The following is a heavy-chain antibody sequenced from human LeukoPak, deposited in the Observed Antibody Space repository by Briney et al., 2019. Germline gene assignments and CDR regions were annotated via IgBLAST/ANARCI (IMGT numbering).Heavy chain of an antibody. CDR1: GFTFSSYA. Sequence: GGSLRLSCAASGFTFSSYAMSWVRQAPGKGLEWVANINQGGSEKYYVDSVKGRFTISRDNAKNSLYLEMNSLRAEDTAIYYCLRENHDSGWSFDYWGQGTLVTVSS. CDR3: LRENHDSGWSFDY. D-gene: IGHD3-22*01. J-gene: IGHJ4*02. V-gene: IGHV3-7*01. CDR2: INQGGSEK.